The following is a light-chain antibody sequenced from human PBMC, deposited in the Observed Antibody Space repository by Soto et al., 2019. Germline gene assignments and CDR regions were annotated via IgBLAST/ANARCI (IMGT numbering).Light chain of an antibody. J-gene: IGKJ5*01. CDR1: QSVSIY. CDR2: GTS. V-gene: IGKV3-20*01. CDR3: QQYGSSIT. Sequence: ETVLTQSPATLSLSPGERATLHCRASQSVSIYLAWYQQKPGQAPRLLIHGTSSRATGIPDRFSGSGSGTDFTLTISRLEPEDFAVFYCQQYGSSITFGQGTRLEI.